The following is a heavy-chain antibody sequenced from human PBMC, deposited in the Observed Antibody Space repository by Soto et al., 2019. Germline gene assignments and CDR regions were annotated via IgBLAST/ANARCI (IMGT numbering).Heavy chain of an antibody. CDR3: ATGTRVLGYCSGGTCYDY. V-gene: IGHV3-53*01. Sequence: GGSLRLSCAASGFTVSSSYMSWVRQAPGKGLEWVSIIHSSGTTNYADSVKGRFIISRDNSTNTVSLQMNSLRAEDTAVYYCATGTRVLGYCSGGTCYDYWGQGTLVTVSS. J-gene: IGHJ4*02. CDR1: GFTVSSSY. CDR2: IHSSGTT. D-gene: IGHD2-15*01.